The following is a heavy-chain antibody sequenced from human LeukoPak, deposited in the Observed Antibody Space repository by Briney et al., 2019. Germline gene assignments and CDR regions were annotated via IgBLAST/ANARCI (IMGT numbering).Heavy chain of an antibody. CDR1: GVTFSSYT. D-gene: IGHD6-13*01. V-gene: IGHV3-21*01. CDR2: ITSSSSYT. CDR3: ARVRYGSSWD. Sequence: GGSLRLSCAVSGVTFSSYTMNWVRQAPGKGLEWVSLITSSSSYTYYADSVKGRFTSSRDNAKNSLYLQMSSLRAEDTAFYYCARVRYGSSWDWGQGTLVTVSS. J-gene: IGHJ4*02.